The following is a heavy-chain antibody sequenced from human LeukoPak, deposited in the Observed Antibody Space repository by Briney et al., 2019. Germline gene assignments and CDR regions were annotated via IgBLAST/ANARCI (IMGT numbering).Heavy chain of an antibody. V-gene: IGHV5-51*01. J-gene: IGHJ4*02. CDR3: ARMRNGYHLYDS. CDR1: ANCLTKHW. CDR2: IYPGDSDT. Sequence: GESLKISCKASANCLTKHWIAWVRPIPGKGLELMGYIYPGDSDTSYSTSFQGQVTITVAKSINTANLQRRRVKASATAMYFCARMRNGYHLYDSWGQGALVTVPS. D-gene: IGHD5-24*01.